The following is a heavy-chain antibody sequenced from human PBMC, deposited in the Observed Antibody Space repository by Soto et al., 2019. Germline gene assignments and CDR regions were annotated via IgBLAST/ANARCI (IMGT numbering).Heavy chain of an antibody. Sequence: GASVKVSCKASGYTFTGYYMQWVRQAPGQGLEWMGWINPNSGGTNYAQKFQGWVTMTRDTSISTAYMELSRLRSDDTAVYYCARARELQYYYYGMDVWGQGTTVTVYS. CDR1: GYTFTGYY. D-gene: IGHD1-26*01. V-gene: IGHV1-2*04. CDR2: INPNSGGT. J-gene: IGHJ6*02. CDR3: ARARELQYYYYGMDV.